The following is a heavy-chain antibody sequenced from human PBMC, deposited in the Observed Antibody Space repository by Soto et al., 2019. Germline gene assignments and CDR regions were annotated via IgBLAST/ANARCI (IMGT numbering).Heavy chain of an antibody. CDR2: ISPSTGKA. V-gene: IGHV1-18*01. CDR1: GYTFMHYD. CDR3: ARDQTKWLNEAYDL. D-gene: IGHD2-8*01. Sequence: QVPLVQSGADVKKPGASVKLSCKASGYTFMHYDIGWVRQAPGQGPEWLGRISPSTGKADYPQKFQGRVTMTTDTSTTTAYMEMRSLRPDDTAVYYCARDQTKWLNEAYDLWCQGTMVTVSS. J-gene: IGHJ3*01.